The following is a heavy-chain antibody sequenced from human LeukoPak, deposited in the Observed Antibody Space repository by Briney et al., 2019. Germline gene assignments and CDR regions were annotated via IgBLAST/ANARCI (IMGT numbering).Heavy chain of an antibody. V-gene: IGHV4-59*01. CDR2: IYYSGST. Sequence: SETLSLTCTVSGGSISSYYWSSIRRPPGKGLGWIGYIYYSGSTNYNPSLKSRVTISVDTSKNQFSLKLVAVTPAGTAVYYCASEVDDILTGYSSSNWFDPWGQGTLVTVSS. J-gene: IGHJ5*02. D-gene: IGHD3-9*01. CDR1: GGSISSYY. CDR3: ASEVDDILTGYSSSNWFDP.